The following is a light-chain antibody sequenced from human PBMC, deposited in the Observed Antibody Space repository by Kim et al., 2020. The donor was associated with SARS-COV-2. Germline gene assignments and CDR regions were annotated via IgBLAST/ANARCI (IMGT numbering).Light chain of an antibody. CDR2: GNS. V-gene: IGLV1-40*01. CDR1: SSNIGAGYD. Sequence: GQRVTSSCTGSSSNIGAGYDVHWYQQLPGTAPKLLIYGNSNRPSGVPDRFSGSKSGTSASLAITGLQAEDEADYYCQSYDSSLSALFGGGTQLTVL. CDR3: QSYDSSLSAL. J-gene: IGLJ3*02.